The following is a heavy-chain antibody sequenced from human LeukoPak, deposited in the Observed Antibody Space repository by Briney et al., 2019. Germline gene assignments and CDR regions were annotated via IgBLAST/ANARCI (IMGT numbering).Heavy chain of an antibody. CDR1: HFTFDDYA. J-gene: IGHJ4*02. CDR3: AKGGGDTAMAMDY. Sequence: GGSLRLSWAASHFTFDDYAMHWVRQAPGKGLEWVSLISRDGGRTYYADSVKGRFTISRGNSKNSLFLQMTRLSAEDTAFYYCAKGGGDTAMAMDYWGQGTLVTVSS. D-gene: IGHD5-18*01. CDR2: ISRDGGRT. V-gene: IGHV3-43D*03.